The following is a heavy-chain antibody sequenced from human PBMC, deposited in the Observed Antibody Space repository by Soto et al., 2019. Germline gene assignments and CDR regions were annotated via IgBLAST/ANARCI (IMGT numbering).Heavy chain of an antibody. J-gene: IGHJ6*02. Sequence: SETLSLTCAVYGGSFSGYYWSWIRQPPGKGLEWIGEINHSGSTNYNPSLKSRVTISVDTSKNQFSLKLSSVTAADTAVYYCARHGWELLRGGNYYYYYGMDVWGQGTTVTVSS. V-gene: IGHV4-34*01. CDR1: GGSFSGYY. CDR3: ARHGWELLRGGNYYYYYGMDV. D-gene: IGHD1-26*01. CDR2: INHSGST.